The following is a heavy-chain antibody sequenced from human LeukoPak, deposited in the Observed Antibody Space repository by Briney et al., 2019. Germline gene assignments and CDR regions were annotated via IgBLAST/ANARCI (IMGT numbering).Heavy chain of an antibody. Sequence: SETLSLTCSVSGDSVSRSDSYWDWIRQPPGKGLEWIGTIYYSGRTYYSPSLKSRVTMSVDPSNNQFSLNLRSVTAADTALDYCARRRYYDGSGYLEWGQGTLLSVSS. CDR3: ARRRYYDGSGYLE. J-gene: IGHJ1*01. CDR2: IYYSGRT. CDR1: GDSVSRSDSY. D-gene: IGHD3-22*01. V-gene: IGHV4-39*01.